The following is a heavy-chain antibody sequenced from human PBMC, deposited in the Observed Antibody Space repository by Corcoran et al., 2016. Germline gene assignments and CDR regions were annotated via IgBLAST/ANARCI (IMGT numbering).Heavy chain of an antibody. CDR3: ARGGVWSSGRFRAFGF. CDR1: GFAFSTYW. J-gene: IGHJ3*01. V-gene: IGHV3-74*03. Sequence: EVQLVESGGGLVQPGGSLRLSCAASGFAFSTYWMHWVRHVPGKGLMWVSRITGDGSDTTYTDSVKGRFTIYRDNAENTVYLQMDSLRAEDTAVYYCARGGVWSSGRFRAFGFWGQGTMVTVSS. D-gene: IGHD6-25*01. CDR2: ITGDGSDT.